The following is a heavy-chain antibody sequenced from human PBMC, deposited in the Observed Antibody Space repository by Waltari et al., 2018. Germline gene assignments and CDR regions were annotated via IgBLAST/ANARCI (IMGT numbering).Heavy chain of an antibody. J-gene: IGHJ5*02. V-gene: IGHV7-4-1*02. CDR1: GYSFPSYA. D-gene: IGHD2-2*01. CDR3: AREVVPAATIVVNWFDP. Sequence: QVELVHSGPELQKPGASVKVSCRASGYSFPSYAINWVRQAPGRGFELMGWINTNSGNPTYVQGFTGRFVVSLDTSVSTAFLQINSLEAEDTAVYYCAREVVPAATIVVNWFDPWGQGTLVTVSS. CDR2: INTNSGNP.